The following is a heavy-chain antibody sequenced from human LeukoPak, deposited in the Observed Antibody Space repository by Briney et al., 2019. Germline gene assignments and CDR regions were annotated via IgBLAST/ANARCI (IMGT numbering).Heavy chain of an antibody. J-gene: IGHJ4*02. D-gene: IGHD3-10*01. CDR1: GGSISSYY. CDR2: IYYSGST. V-gene: IGHV4-59*01. Sequence: SETLSLTCTVSGGSISSYYWSWIRQPPGKGLEWIGYIYYSGSTNYNPSLKSRVTISVDTSKNQFSLKLSSVTAADTAVYYCARVSQTYYYGSGSLYYFDYWGQGTLVTVSS. CDR3: ARVSQTYYYGSGSLYYFDY.